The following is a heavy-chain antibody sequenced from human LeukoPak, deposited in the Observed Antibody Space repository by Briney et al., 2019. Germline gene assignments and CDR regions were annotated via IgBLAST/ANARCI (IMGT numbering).Heavy chain of an antibody. CDR1: GGTFGTSV. CDR2: VIPIFGTA. CDR3: ARANDYTNPRGDY. D-gene: IGHD4-11*01. Sequence: SVKVSCKASGGTFGTSVISWVRQAPGQGLEWMGEVIPIFGTASYAQKFQGRVTITADESTTTAYMELGSLRSEDTAVYYCARANDYTNPRGDYWGQGTLVTVSS. V-gene: IGHV1-69*13. J-gene: IGHJ4*02.